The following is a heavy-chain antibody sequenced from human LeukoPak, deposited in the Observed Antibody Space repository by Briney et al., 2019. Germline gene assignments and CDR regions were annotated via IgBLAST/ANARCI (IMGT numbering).Heavy chain of an antibody. Sequence: SQTLSLTCTVSGGSISSGTYFWSWIRQPPGKGLEWIGYIYYSGSTKYNPSLKSRVTISVDASKNKFSLKLSSVTAADTAVYYCARDLRGDSKVGMDVWGQGTTVTVSS. J-gene: IGHJ6*02. CDR3: ARDLRGDSKVGMDV. CDR2: IYYSGST. V-gene: IGHV4-61*01. D-gene: IGHD4-17*01. CDR1: GGSISSGTYF.